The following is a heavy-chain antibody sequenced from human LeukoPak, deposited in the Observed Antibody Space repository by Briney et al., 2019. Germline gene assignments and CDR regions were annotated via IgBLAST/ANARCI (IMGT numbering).Heavy chain of an antibody. V-gene: IGHV1-24*01. J-gene: IGHJ4*02. CDR1: GYTLTELS. CDR2: FDPEKGET. CDR3: ATNRDYNSGSDFDY. D-gene: IGHD3-10*01. Sequence: ASVKVSCKVSGYTLTELSMHWVRQAPGKGFEWMGRFDPEKGETIYAQKFQGRVTMTEDTSTDTAYMELSSLRSEDTAVYYCATNRDYNSGSDFDYWGQGTLVTVSS.